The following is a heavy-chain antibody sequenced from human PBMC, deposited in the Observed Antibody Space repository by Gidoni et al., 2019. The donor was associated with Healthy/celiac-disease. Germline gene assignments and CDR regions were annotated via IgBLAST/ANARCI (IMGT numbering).Heavy chain of an antibody. Sequence: QVQLVQSGAEVKKPGASVKVSCKASGYTFTSYYMHWVRQAPGQGLEWMGIINPSGGSTSYAQKFQGRVTMTRDTSTSTVYMELSSLRSEDTAVYYCARDSITMIVVGYFDYWGQGTLVTVSS. D-gene: IGHD3-22*01. J-gene: IGHJ4*02. CDR3: ARDSITMIVVGYFDY. V-gene: IGHV1-46*03. CDR1: GYTFTSYY. CDR2: INPSGGST.